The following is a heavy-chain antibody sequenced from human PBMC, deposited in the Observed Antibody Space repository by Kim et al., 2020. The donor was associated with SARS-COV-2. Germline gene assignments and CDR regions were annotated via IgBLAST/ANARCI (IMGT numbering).Heavy chain of an antibody. V-gene: IGHV3-30*07. CDR3: ARDRYDSSGYSYGMDV. D-gene: IGHD3-22*01. J-gene: IGHJ6*02. Sequence: DTEKGRFTIARDNSKNTRYLQMNSLRAEDTAVYYSARDRYDSSGYSYGMDVWGQGTTVTVSS.